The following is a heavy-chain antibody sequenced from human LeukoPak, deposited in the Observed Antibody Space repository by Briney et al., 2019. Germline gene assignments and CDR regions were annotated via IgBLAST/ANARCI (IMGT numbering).Heavy chain of an antibody. V-gene: IGHV3-48*01. J-gene: IGHJ4*02. D-gene: IGHD3-10*01. Sequence: GGSLRLSCAASGFTFSSYSLNWFRQAPGKGLDWVYYISSSSSTIYYADSVKGRFTISRDDAKNSLYLQMNSLRAEDTAVYYCARGSVWKGEYYFDYWGQGTLVTVSS. CDR3: ARGSVWKGEYYFDY. CDR1: GFTFSSYS. CDR2: ISSSSSTI.